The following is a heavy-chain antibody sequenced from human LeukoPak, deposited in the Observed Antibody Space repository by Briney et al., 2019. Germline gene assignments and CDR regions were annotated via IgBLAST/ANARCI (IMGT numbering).Heavy chain of an antibody. CDR3: ASSSYCGGDCYSPGH. V-gene: IGHV3-7*01. Sequence: GGSLRLSCAASGFTFSTYWMSWVRQAPGRGLEWLASINQDGSEEYCVDSVKGRFTISRDNAKSSLYLQMNSPRAEDTAVYYCASSSYCGGDCYSPGHWGQGTLVTVSS. J-gene: IGHJ1*01. CDR1: GFTFSTYW. D-gene: IGHD2-21*02. CDR2: INQDGSEE.